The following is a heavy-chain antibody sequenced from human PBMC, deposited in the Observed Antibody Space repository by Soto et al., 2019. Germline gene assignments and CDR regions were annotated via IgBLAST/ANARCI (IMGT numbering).Heavy chain of an antibody. CDR2: MNPNSGNT. V-gene: IGHV1-8*01. J-gene: IGHJ4*02. Sequence: GASVKVSCKASGYTFTNYGITWVRQATGQGLEWMGWMNPNSGNTGYAQKLQGRVTMTRNTSISTAYMELSSLRSEDTAVYYCARGSQRGLTPDYWGQGTLVTVSS. CDR3: ARGSQRGLTPDY. D-gene: IGHD3-10*01. CDR1: GYTFTNYG.